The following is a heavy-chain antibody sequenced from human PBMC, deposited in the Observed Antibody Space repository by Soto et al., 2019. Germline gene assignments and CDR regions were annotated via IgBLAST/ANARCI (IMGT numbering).Heavy chain of an antibody. CDR3: AISMLRGVFDY. CDR2: NYYSGST. V-gene: IGHV4-59*01. D-gene: IGHD3-10*01. Sequence: SLTCTVSGGSISSYYWSWIRQPPGYGLAWIGYNYYSGSTNYTPSLKSRVTISVDTSKNQFSLKLSSVTAADTAVYYCAISMLRGVFDYPGQGTLVSVSS. J-gene: IGHJ4*02. CDR1: GGSISSYY.